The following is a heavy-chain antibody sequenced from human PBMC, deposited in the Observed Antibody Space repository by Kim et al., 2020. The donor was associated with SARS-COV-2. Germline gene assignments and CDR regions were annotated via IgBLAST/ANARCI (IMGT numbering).Heavy chain of an antibody. CDR3: ARGVRDTLDAFDI. Sequence: SAASVKGRFTISRDDSKNSLYLQMNSLKTEDTAVYYCARGVRDTLDAFDIWGQGTMVTVSS. V-gene: IGHV3-72*01. D-gene: IGHD3-10*01. J-gene: IGHJ3*02.